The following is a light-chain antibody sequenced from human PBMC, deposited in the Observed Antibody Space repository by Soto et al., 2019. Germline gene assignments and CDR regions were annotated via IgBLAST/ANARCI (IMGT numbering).Light chain of an antibody. CDR1: QSVSSSY. CDR2: GAS. J-gene: IGKJ1*01. V-gene: IGKV3-20*01. CDR3: QQYGSLPWT. Sequence: EIVLTQPPGPLSLSPGERATLSCRASQSVSSSYLAWYQQKPGQAPRLLIYGASSRATGIPDGFSGSGSGTDFTLTISRLVPEDFAVYCCQQYGSLPWTFGQGTKVDIK.